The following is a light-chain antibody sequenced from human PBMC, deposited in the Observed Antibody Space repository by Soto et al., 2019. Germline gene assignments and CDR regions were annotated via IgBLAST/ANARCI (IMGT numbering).Light chain of an antibody. Sequence: SVLTQPRSVSGSPGQSVTISCTGTSSDVGGYNYVSWYQQHPGKAPKLMIYDVSKRPSGVPDRFSGSKSGNTASLTISGLQAGDEADYYCCSYAGSYTYVFGTGTKVTVL. CDR1: SSDVGGYNY. CDR2: DVS. CDR3: CSYAGSYTYV. J-gene: IGLJ1*01. V-gene: IGLV2-11*01.